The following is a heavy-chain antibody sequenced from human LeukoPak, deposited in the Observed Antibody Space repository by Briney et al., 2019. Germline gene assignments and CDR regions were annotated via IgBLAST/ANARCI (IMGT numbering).Heavy chain of an antibody. CDR3: ARGTVFRAFDL. CDR1: GFNVSSNY. D-gene: IGHD4-17*01. CDR2: IYSGGYT. Sequence: GGSLRLSCAASGFNVSSNYMSWVRQAPGKGLEWFSVIYSGGYTYYADSVKGRFTIARHDSKNTVNLQMNSLRAEDTAVYFCARGTVFRAFDLWGQGTMVTVSS. J-gene: IGHJ3*01. V-gene: IGHV3-53*04.